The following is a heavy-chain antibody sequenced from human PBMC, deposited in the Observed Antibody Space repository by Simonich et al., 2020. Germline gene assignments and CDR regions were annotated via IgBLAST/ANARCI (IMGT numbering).Heavy chain of an antibody. CDR3: ARGRLTGDKGAFDI. Sequence: QVQLVQSGAEVKKPGASVKVSCKASGYNFTGYYMHWGRQAPGQGLEWMGWINPNSGGTNYAQKFQGRGTMTRDTSISTAYMELSRLRSDDTAVYYCARGRLTGDKGAFDIWGQGTMVTVSS. J-gene: IGHJ3*02. D-gene: IGHD7-27*01. CDR1: GYNFTGYY. CDR2: INPNSGGT. V-gene: IGHV1-2*02.